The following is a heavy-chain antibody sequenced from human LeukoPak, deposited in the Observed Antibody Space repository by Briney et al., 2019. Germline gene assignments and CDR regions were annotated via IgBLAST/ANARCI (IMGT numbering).Heavy chain of an antibody. Sequence: PSETLSLTCTVSGSSIRRGSYYWNWIRQPAGTGLEWIGRIYASGTTDHNPSLKSRVSISVDTSENLFSLKLSSVSAADTAVYYCARGDPLSRGGFDYWGQGIRVTVSS. J-gene: IGHJ4*02. CDR3: ARGDPLSRGGFDY. V-gene: IGHV4-61*02. CDR2: IYASGTT. D-gene: IGHD3-10*01. CDR1: GSSIRRGSYY.